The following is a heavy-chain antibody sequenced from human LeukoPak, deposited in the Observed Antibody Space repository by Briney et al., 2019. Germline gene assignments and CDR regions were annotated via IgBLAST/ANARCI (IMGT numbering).Heavy chain of an antibody. Sequence: PGGSLRLSCAASGFTFSSYWMSWVRQAPGKGLEWAANIKQDGSEKYYVDSVKGRFTISRDNAKNSLYLQMNSLRGEDTAVFYFASSGSHIFVYYYYYMDVWGKGTTVTVSS. CDR2: IKQDGSEK. D-gene: IGHD3-10*01. V-gene: IGHV3-7*01. J-gene: IGHJ6*03. CDR3: ASSGSHIFVYYYYYMDV. CDR1: GFTFSSYW.